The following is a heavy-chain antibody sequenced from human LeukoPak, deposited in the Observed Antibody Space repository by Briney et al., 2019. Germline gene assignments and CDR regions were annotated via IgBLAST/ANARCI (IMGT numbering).Heavy chain of an antibody. J-gene: IGHJ5*02. CDR3: ATGYYDSSGYSYDP. V-gene: IGHV1-18*01. CDR2: ISAYNGNT. CDR1: GYTFTSYG. D-gene: IGHD3-22*01. Sequence: ASVKVSCKASGYTFTSYGISWVRQAPGQGLEWMGWISAYNGNTNYAQKLQGRVTMTTDTSTSTAYMELRSLRSEDTAVYYCATGYYDSSGYSYDPWGQGTLVTVSS.